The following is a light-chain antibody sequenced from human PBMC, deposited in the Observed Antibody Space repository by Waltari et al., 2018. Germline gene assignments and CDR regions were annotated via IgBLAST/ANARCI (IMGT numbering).Light chain of an antibody. CDR2: SNS. CDR3: ATWDRILSAVI. Sequence: QSVLTQPPSVSAAPGQQVTISCPGSPSNIGHNYVSWYQRLPGKDPRLLIFSNSERPSGIPDRFYGSKSDTSATLGITGLQTGDEADYYCATWDRILSAVIIGGGTKLTVL. CDR1: PSNIGHNY. J-gene: IGLJ2*01. V-gene: IGLV1-51*01.